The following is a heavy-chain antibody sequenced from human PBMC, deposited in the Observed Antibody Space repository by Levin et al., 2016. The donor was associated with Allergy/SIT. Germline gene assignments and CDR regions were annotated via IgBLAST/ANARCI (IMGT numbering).Heavy chain of an antibody. J-gene: IGHJ5*02. D-gene: IGHD3-3*01. V-gene: IGHV5-51*01. Sequence: VRQMPGKGLEWMGIIYPGDSDTRYSPSFQGQVSISADKSISTAYLQWSSLKASDTAMYYCARRAWSGYSPFDPWGQGTLVTVSS. CDR2: IYPGDSDT. CDR3: ARRAWSGYSPFDP.